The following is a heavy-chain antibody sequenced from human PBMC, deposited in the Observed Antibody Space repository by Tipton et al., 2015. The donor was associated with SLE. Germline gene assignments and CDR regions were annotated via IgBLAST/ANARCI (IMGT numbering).Heavy chain of an antibody. CDR2: INHSERT. J-gene: IGHJ4*02. V-gene: IGHV4-34*01. CDR1: GGSFSGYY. CDR3: ARDGPGWFRGSTFFDY. D-gene: IGHD3-10*01. Sequence: TLSLTCAVYGGSFSGYYWSWIRQPPGKGLEWIGTINHSERTNYNPSLKSRVTISVDTPKNQFSLKLSSVTAADTAVYYCARDGPGWFRGSTFFDYWGQGTLVTVSS.